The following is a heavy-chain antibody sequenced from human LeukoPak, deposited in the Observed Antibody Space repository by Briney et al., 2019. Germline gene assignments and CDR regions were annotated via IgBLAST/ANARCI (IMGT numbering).Heavy chain of an antibody. CDR3: ARSAKLLWFGEYIGYYYYYMDV. CDR2: INHSGST. D-gene: IGHD3-10*01. CDR1: GGSISSSSYY. V-gene: IGHV4-39*07. J-gene: IGHJ6*03. Sequence: SETLSLTCTVSGGSISSSSYYWGWIRQPPGKGLEWIGEINHSGSTNYNPPLKSRITISVDTSKNQFSLKLSSVTAADTAVYYCARSAKLLWFGEYIGYYYYYMDVWGKGTTVTVSS.